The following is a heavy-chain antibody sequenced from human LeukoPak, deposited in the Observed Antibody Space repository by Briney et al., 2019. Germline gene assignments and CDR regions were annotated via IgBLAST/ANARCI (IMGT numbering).Heavy chain of an antibody. Sequence: SETLSLTCAVSGGSIRRDYWSWIRQPPGKGLEWVGYISYSGSPSYNPSLESRVTISVDTSTNQVSLKVNSVTAADTALYFCARARAYSNQGFYYYGVDVWGQGTTVTVSS. D-gene: IGHD4-11*01. CDR1: GGSIRRDY. CDR2: ISYSGSP. CDR3: ARARAYSNQGFYYYGVDV. J-gene: IGHJ6*02. V-gene: IGHV4-59*01.